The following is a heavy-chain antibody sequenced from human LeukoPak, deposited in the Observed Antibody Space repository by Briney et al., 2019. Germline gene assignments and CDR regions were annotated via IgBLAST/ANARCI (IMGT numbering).Heavy chain of an antibody. CDR3: PRECGPYCPFGY. D-gene: IGHD1-26*01. Sequence: PAGTLSLTCGVSGGSITSTNWWSWVRQPPGQGLEWIGEISRTGRTNYTPSLIGRVIMSTDASTTQLSLTLPSVTAADPAMYYCPRECGPYCPFGYWGQGTLVVVPS. V-gene: IGHV4-4*02. CDR2: ISRTGRT. J-gene: IGHJ4*02. CDR1: GGSITSTNW.